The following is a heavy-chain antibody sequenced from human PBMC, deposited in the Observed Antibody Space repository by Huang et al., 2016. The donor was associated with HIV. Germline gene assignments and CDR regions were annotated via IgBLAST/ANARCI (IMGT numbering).Heavy chain of an antibody. Sequence: QVQLQESGPGLVKPSETLSLTCTVSGGSISRHVWSWIRQPPGKGLEWNATINPSGRSNSTPSLESRVTLSKDSSKEQLSLKLQSVTAADTAVYYCARDGAYQYDSRAYYRDFWGQGTLVTVSS. D-gene: IGHD3-22*01. CDR3: ARDGAYQYDSRAYYRDF. V-gene: IGHV4-59*11. CDR1: GGSISRHV. J-gene: IGHJ4*02. CDR2: INPSGRS.